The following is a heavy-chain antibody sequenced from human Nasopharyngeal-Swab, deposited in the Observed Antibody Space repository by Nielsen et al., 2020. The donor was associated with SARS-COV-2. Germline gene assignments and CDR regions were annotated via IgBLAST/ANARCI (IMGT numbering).Heavy chain of an antibody. Sequence: GESLKISCAASGFTFSDYYMSWIRQAPGKGLEWVSYISSSGSTIYYADSVKGRFTISRDNAKNSLYLQMNSPRAEDTAVYYCARDKGRCSSTSCYVDYWGQGTLVTVSS. J-gene: IGHJ4*02. CDR2: ISSSGSTI. V-gene: IGHV3-11*01. D-gene: IGHD2-2*01. CDR3: ARDKGRCSSTSCYVDY. CDR1: GFTFSDYY.